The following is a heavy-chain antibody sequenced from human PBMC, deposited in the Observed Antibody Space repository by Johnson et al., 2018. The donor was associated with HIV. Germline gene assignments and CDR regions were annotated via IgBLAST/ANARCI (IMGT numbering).Heavy chain of an antibody. Sequence: VQLVESGGGLVQPGGSLRLSCAASGFTFSSYWMHWVRQAPGKGLVWVSRINSDGSSTSYADSVKGRFTISRDNSKNTLYLQMNSLRAEDTAVYYCAKERSDNWNPPVHAFDIRGQGTMVTVSS. CDR1: GFTFSSYW. CDR3: AKERSDNWNPPVHAFDI. V-gene: IGHV3-74*01. D-gene: IGHD1-20*01. J-gene: IGHJ3*02. CDR2: INSDGSST.